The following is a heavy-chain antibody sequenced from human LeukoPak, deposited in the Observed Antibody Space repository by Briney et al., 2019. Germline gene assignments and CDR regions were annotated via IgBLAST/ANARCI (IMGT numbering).Heavy chain of an antibody. V-gene: IGHV1-2*02. Sequence: ASVTVSCKASGYTFTGYYMHWVRQAPGQGLEWMGWINPNSGGTNYAQKFQGRVTMTRDTSISTAYMELSRLRSDDTAVYYCARGLGATEFRWFDPWGQGTLVTVSS. CDR2: INPNSGGT. CDR3: ARGLGATEFRWFDP. J-gene: IGHJ5*02. D-gene: IGHD3-10*01. CDR1: GYTFTGYY.